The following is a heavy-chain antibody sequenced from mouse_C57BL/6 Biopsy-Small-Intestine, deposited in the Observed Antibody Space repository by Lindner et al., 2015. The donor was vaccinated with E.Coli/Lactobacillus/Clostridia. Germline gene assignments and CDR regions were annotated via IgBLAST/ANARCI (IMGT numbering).Heavy chain of an antibody. D-gene: IGHD1-1*01. CDR1: GYTFSSYW. CDR3: VITLRDYAMDY. V-gene: IGHV1-7*01. Sequence: VQLQESGAELAKPGASVKLSCKASGYTFSSYWMHWVKQRPGQGLEWIGYINPSSGYTKYNQKFKDKATLTADISSSTAYMQLSSLTYDDSAVYYCVITLRDYAMDYWGSRNLSHPLL. CDR2: INPSSGYT. J-gene: IGHJ4*01.